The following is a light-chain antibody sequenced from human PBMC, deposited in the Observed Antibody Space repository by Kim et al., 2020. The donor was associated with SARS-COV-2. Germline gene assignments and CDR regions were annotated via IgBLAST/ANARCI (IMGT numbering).Light chain of an antibody. CDR1: QTITTY. CDR2: GVS. J-gene: IGKJ2*01. V-gene: IGKV1-39*01. CDR3: QQSYSIPYT. Sequence: DIQMTQSPSSLSASAGDRVTVTCRASQTITTYLNWFQQKPGKAPILLIYGVSSLQSGVPSRFSGSGSGTDFTLTISSLQPEDFATYYCQQSYSIPYTFGQGTKLEI.